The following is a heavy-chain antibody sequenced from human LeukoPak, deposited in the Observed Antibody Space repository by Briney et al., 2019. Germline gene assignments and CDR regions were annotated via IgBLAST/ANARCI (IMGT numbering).Heavy chain of an antibody. CDR3: ARESSTSYYYYYYYYMDV. J-gene: IGHJ6*03. D-gene: IGHD2-2*01. V-gene: IGHV1-8*01. CDR1: GYTFTSYD. CDR2: MNPNSGNT. Sequence: ASVKVSCKASGYTFTSYDINWVRQATGQGLEWMGWMNPNSGNTGYAQKFQGRVTMTRNTSISTAYMELSSLRSEDTAVYYCARESSTSYYYYYYYYMDVWGKGTTVTVSS.